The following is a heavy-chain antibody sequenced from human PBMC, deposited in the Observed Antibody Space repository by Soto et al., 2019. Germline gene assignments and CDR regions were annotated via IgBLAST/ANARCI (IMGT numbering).Heavy chain of an antibody. CDR3: AGIVVVPAAMSYWFDP. J-gene: IGHJ5*02. CDR2: INHSGST. D-gene: IGHD2-2*01. CDR1: GGSFSGYY. V-gene: IGHV4-34*01. Sequence: SETLSLTCAVYGGSFSGYYWSWIRQPPGKGLEWIGYINHSGSTNYNPSLKSRVTISVDTSKNQFSLKLSSVTAADMAVYYCAGIVVVPAAMSYWFDPWGQGTLVTVSS.